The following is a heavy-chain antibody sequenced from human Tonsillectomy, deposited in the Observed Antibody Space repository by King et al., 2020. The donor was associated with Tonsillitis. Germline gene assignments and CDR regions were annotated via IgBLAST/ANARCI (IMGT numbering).Heavy chain of an antibody. CDR2: IKSKTDGGTT. CDR1: GFTFSNAW. V-gene: IGHV3-15*01. CDR3: TPATNYFYRMYV. J-gene: IGHJ6*04. Sequence: VQLVESGGGLVKPGGSLRLSCAASGFTFSNAWMSWVRQAPGKGLEWVGRIKSKTDGGTTDYAAPVKGRFTISRDDSKNTLYLQMNSLKTEDKAVYYSTPATNYFYRMYVCGKGTTVTVSS.